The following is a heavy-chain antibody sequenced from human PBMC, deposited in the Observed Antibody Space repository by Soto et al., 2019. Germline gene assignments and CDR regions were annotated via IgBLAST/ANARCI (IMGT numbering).Heavy chain of an antibody. CDR1: GFSLSTSGEG. J-gene: IGHJ4*02. CDR3: AQIRRAGGSFFDD. V-gene: IGHV2-5*02. D-gene: IGHD2-15*01. CDR2: IYWDDKE. Sequence: QITLKESGPTLVKPTQTLTLTCTFSGFSLSTSGEGVGWIRQPPGQALEWLVSIYWDDKERHSPSLKSRLTIPKDTSRNRVVLTMTDMDPVDTATYYCAQIRRAGGSFFDDWGQGTLVTVSS.